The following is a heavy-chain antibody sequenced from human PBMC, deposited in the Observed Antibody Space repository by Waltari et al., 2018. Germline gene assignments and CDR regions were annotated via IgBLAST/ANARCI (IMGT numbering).Heavy chain of an antibody. CDR3: ARGMSSWYRGLVFDY. J-gene: IGHJ4*02. D-gene: IGHD6-13*01. CDR1: GYTFSSYS. CDR2: ISSSSSTI. V-gene: IGHV3-48*04. Sequence: EVQLVESGGGLVQPGGSLRLSCAASGYTFSSYSMNWVGQAPGKGLEWVSYISSSSSTIYYADSVKGRFTISRDNAKNSLYLQMNSLRAEDTAVYYCARGMSSWYRGLVFDYWGQGTLVTVSS.